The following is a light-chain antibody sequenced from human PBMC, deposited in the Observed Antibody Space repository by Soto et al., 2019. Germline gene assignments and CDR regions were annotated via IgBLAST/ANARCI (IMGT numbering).Light chain of an antibody. J-gene: IGLJ3*02. CDR1: SSDVGGYNY. CDR2: EVS. CDR3: SSYTSSGTPV. V-gene: IGLV2-14*01. Sequence: QSVLTQPASVSGSPGQSITISCTGTSSDVGGYNYLSWYQQHPGKAPKVMIYEVSNRPSGVSNRFSGSKSGNTASLTISGLQAEDEADYYCSSYTSSGTPVFGGGTKLT.